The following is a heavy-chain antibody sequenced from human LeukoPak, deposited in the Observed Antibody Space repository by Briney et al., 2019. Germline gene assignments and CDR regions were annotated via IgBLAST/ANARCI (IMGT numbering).Heavy chain of an antibody. CDR1: GFTFSSYE. CDR2: ISSSGSTI. D-gene: IGHD5-18*01. V-gene: IGHV3-48*03. J-gene: IGHJ4*02. CDR3: ARDMSGRNTAMITSFDY. Sequence: GGSLRLSCAASGFTFSSYEMNWVRQAPGKGLECVSYISSSGSTIYYADSVKGRFTISRDNAKNLLYLEMSGLRGEDTALYYCARDMSGRNTAMITSFDYWGQGTLVTVSS.